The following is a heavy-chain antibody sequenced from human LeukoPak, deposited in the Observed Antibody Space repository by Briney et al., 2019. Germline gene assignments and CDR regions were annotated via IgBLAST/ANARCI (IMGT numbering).Heavy chain of an antibody. J-gene: IGHJ4*02. Sequence: GKSLRLSCTASGFTFRSYALHWVRQTPGKGLQWLSFISYDGNNQHYGDSVKGRFIISRDNTNNTLYLEMSSLRPEDTAIYYCTRARAVAGAGSFFDKWGQGTLVTVSS. V-gene: IGHV3-30*15. D-gene: IGHD6-13*01. CDR2: ISYDGNNQ. CDR3: TRARAVAGAGSFFDK. CDR1: GFTFRSYA.